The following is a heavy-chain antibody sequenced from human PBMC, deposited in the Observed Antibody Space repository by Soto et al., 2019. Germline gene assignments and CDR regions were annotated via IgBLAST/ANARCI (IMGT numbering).Heavy chain of an antibody. CDR1: GYTFTSYG. CDR3: ARESSSSCHDH. CDR2: ISAYNGNT. V-gene: IGHV1-18*01. J-gene: IGHJ4*02. Sequence: QVQLVQSGAEVKKPGASVKVYCKASGYTFTSYGISWVRQAPGQGLEWMGWISAYNGNTNYAQKLQGRVTMTTNTSTSTADMELRSLRSDDTAVYYCARESSSSCHDHWGQGTLVTVSS. D-gene: IGHD6-13*01.